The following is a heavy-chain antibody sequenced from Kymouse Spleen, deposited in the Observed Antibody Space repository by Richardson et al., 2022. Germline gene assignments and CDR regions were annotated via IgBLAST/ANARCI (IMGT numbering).Heavy chain of an antibody. J-gene: IGHJ2*01. D-gene: IGHD1-7*01. Sequence: EVQLVESGGGLVKPGGSLRLSCAASGFTFSSYSMNWVRQAPGKGLEWVSSISSSSSYIYYADSVKGRFTISRDNAKNSLYLQMNSLRAEDTAVYYCARASYNWNYVVSWYFDLWGRGTLVTVSS. CDR1: GFTFSSYS. CDR2: ISSSSSYI. CDR3: ARASYNWNYVVSWYFDL. V-gene: IGHV3-21*03.